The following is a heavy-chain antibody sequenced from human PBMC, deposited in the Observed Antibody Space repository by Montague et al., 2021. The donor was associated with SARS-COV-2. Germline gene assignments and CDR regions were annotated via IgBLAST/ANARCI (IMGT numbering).Heavy chain of an antibody. CDR1: GFSFSSYW. Sequence: SLRLSCAASGFSFSSYWMSWVRQAPGKGLEWVANIKEDGSEKNYVDSVKGRFTISGDYAKNSLFLQMNSLRGEDTAVYYCVREGKFKGVLAGYSRNWDQRPRNFYYGMDVWGKGTTVIVST. CDR3: VREGKFKGVLAGYSRNWDQRPRNFYYGMDV. D-gene: IGHD6-13*01. J-gene: IGHJ6*04. CDR2: IKEDGSEK. V-gene: IGHV3-7*01.